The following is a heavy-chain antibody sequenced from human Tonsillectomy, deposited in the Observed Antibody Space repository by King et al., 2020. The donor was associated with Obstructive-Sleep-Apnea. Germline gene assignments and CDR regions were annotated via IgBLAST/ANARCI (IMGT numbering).Heavy chain of an antibody. CDR1: GYTFTSHD. V-gene: IGHV1-8*01. D-gene: IGHD2-2*01. CDR3: AGVLGYGSSTSWGGVDY. J-gene: IGHJ4*02. Sequence: QLVQSGAEVKRPGASVKVSCKASGYTFTSHDINWVRQATGQGLEWMGWMNPNSGNAGFAQKFKGRVTMTRDTSISTAYLELSGLRSEDTAGYYCAGVLGYGSSTSWGGVDYWGQGTLVTVSS. CDR2: MNPNSGNA.